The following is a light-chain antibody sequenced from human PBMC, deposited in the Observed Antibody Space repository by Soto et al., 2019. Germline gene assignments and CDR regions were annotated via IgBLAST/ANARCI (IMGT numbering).Light chain of an antibody. CDR2: EGS. V-gene: IGLV2-14*02. J-gene: IGLJ3*02. Sequence: QSALTQPASVSGSPGQSITISCTGTSSDVGSYNLVSWYQQHPGKAPKLMIYEGSKRPSGVSNRFSGSKSGTSASLAISGLRSEDEADYYCAAWDDSVTGVFGGGTKLTVL. CDR3: AAWDDSVTGV. CDR1: SSDVGSYNL.